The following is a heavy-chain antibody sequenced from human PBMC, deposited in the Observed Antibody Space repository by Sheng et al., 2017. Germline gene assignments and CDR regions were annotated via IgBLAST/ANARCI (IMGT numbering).Heavy chain of an antibody. J-gene: IGHJ4*02. CDR3: AKSPGIRTYYFDY. CDR1: GFTFSSYA. D-gene: IGHD1-7*01. Sequence: EVQLLESGGGLVQPGGSLRLSCAASGFTFSSYAMSWVRQAPGKGLQWVSAISGSGGSTYYADSVKGRFTISRDNSKNTLYLQMNSLRAEDTAVYYCAKSPGIRTYYFDYWGQGTLVTVSS. CDR2: ISGSGGST. V-gene: IGHV3-23*01.